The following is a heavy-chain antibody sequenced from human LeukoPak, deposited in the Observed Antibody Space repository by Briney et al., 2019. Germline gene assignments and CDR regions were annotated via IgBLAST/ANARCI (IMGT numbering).Heavy chain of an antibody. Sequence: GGSLRLSCAASGFSFSDYYMSWIRQAPGKGLEWVSSISRGGSSICYADSVKGRFTISRDNAKNSLDLQMNSLRAEDTAVYYCARDQYLDYWGQGTLVTVSS. CDR2: ISRGGSSI. CDR1: GFSFSDYY. CDR3: ARDQYLDY. J-gene: IGHJ4*02. V-gene: IGHV3-11*01.